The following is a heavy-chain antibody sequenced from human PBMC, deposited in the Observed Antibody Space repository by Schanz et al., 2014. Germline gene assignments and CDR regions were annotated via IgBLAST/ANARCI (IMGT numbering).Heavy chain of an antibody. CDR1: GGSMRRGAYS. V-gene: IGHV4-30-2*06. Sequence: QVQLQESGSGLVTPSQTLSLTCGVSGGSMRRGAYSWNWIRQSPGKGLEWIGYVFHSGRPYYNPWFKRRVTMSLDTSKNQFSPTLGYIPAADTAVYYCAREGPGDYYGMDVWGQGRTVIVSS. J-gene: IGHJ6*02. CDR2: VFHSGRP. CDR3: AREGPGDYYGMDV.